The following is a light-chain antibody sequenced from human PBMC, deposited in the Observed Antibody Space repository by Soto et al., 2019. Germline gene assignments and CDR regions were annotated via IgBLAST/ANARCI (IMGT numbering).Light chain of an antibody. Sequence: EIVLTQSPGTLSLSPGERATLSCRASQSVSSSYLAWYQQKPGQAPRLLIYVASNRATGIPDRFSGSGSETDFTLTISRLEPEDLAVYYCQQYGSSPATFGHGTKVEIK. J-gene: IGKJ1*01. V-gene: IGKV3-20*01. CDR3: QQYGSSPAT. CDR1: QSVSSSY. CDR2: VAS.